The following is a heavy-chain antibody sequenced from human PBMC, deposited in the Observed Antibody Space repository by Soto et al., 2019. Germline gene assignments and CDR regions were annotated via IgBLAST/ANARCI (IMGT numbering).Heavy chain of an antibody. J-gene: IGHJ4*02. CDR1: GFTLSSYW. CDR3: GSVFEN. V-gene: IGHV3-74*01. CDR2: IDNEGSGP. Sequence: DVQLVESGGGLVQPGGSLRLSCTASGFTLSSYWIHWVRQAPGKGRVWASQIDNEGSGPSYEDSVKGRFTISRDNAKKTVYLQMNSLRSEDTAVYYCGSVFENWGQGTPVTVSS.